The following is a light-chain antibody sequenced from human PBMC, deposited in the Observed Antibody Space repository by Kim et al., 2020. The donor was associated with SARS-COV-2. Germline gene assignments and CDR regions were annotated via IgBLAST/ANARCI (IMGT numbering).Light chain of an antibody. CDR2: GAS. CDR3: QHYDDPPYT. CDR1: HDISNY. Sequence: IQMTQSPSSLSASVGDRVTITCQASHDISNYLHWYQQKPGKPPKLLIHGASKLETGVTSRFSGSGSGTTFTFTISSLQPEDIATYYCQHYDDPPYTFGQGTKLEIK. J-gene: IGKJ2*01. V-gene: IGKV1-33*01.